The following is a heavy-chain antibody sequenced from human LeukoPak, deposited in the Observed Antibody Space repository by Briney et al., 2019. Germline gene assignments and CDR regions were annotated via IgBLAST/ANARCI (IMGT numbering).Heavy chain of an antibody. CDR2: IKSDGST. CDR1: GFTFSSYW. J-gene: IGHJ5*01. CDR3: TRAITYFYGSVTYDWFDS. Sequence: GGSLRLSCEASGFTFSSYWMHWVRQTPGKGLMWVARIKSDGSTIYADSVPGRFTISRDNAKNMVYLQMNSLRDDDTAIYYCTRAITYFYGSVTYDWFDSWGQGTRVTVSS. V-gene: IGHV3-74*01. D-gene: IGHD3-10*01.